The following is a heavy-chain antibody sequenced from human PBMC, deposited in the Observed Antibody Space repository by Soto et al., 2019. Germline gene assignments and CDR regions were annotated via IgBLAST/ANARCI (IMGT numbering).Heavy chain of an antibody. D-gene: IGHD4-17*01. CDR3: AADVGGYIYGLARH. CDR1: GYTFTNYW. CDR2: IYPGDSDT. V-gene: IGHV5-51*01. J-gene: IGHJ4*02. Sequence: GESLKISCEGSGYTFTNYWIGWVRQMPGKGLEWMGIIYPGDSDTKYSPSFQGQVTFSVDKSISTAYLQWSSLKASDTAMYYCAADVGGYIYGLARHWGPGTLVTVSS.